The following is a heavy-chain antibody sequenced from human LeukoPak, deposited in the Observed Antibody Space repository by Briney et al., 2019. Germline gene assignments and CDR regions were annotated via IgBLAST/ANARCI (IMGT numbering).Heavy chain of an antibody. CDR3: ARERGEIVIVPASTSRFLYYYYKYV. CDR2: KYKSGSN. J-gene: IGHJ6*03. D-gene: IGHD2-2*01. CDR1: GDSISSGSYY. Sequence: SQTLSLTCTVSGDSISSGSYYWSWIRQPAGKGLECIRRKYKSGSNNYNLSLQSRITISVDTAKNQCSLRLSSVTASDTAVYYCARERGEIVIVPASTSRFLYYYYKYVWGKGTTVTISS. V-gene: IGHV4-61*02.